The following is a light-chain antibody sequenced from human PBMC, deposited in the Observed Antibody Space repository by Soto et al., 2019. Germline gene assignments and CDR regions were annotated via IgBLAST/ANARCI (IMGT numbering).Light chain of an antibody. J-gene: IGLJ1*01. CDR1: SSDVGGYNY. Sequence: QSVLTQPASVSGSPGQSITISCTGTSSDVGGYNYVSWYQQHPGKAPKLMIYDVSNRPSGVSNRFSGSKSGNTASLTISGLQAEDEADYYCSSYSSSRTYVFGTGTMVTV. CDR2: DVS. V-gene: IGLV2-14*01. CDR3: SSYSSSRTYV.